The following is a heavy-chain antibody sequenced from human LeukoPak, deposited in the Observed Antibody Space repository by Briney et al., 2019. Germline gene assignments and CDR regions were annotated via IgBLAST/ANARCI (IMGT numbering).Heavy chain of an antibody. CDR2: IYYSGST. CDR3: ARVIGSYDILTGSLRSCWFDP. Sequence: PSETLSLTCTVSGGSISSSGYYWGWIRQPPGKGLEWIGSIYYSGSTYYNPSLKSRVTISVDTSKNQFSLKLSSVTAADTAVYYCARVIGSYDILTGSLRSCWFDPWGQGTLVTVSS. J-gene: IGHJ5*02. CDR1: GGSISSSGYY. V-gene: IGHV4-39*07. D-gene: IGHD3-9*01.